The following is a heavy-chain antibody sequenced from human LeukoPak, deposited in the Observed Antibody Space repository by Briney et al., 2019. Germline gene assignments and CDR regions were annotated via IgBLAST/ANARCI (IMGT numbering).Heavy chain of an antibody. Sequence: PSETLSLTCTVSGGSISSGSYYWSWIRQPAGKGLEWIGRIYTSGSTNYNPSLKSRVTISVDTSKNQFSLKLSSVTAADTAVYYCARDDYGSGSYYNWFDPWGQGTLVTVSS. J-gene: IGHJ5*02. V-gene: IGHV4-61*02. CDR3: ARDDYGSGSYYNWFDP. D-gene: IGHD3-10*01. CDR2: IYTSGST. CDR1: GGSISSGSYY.